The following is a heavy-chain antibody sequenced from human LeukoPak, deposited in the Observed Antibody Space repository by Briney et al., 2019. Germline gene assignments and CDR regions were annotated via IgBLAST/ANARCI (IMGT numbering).Heavy chain of an antibody. CDR2: ISSSSSTI. Sequence: GGSLRLSCAASGFTFSSYSMNWVRQAPGKGLEWVSYISSSSSTIYYADSVKGRFTISRDNAKNSLYLQMNSLRAEDTAVYYCARDGILEWLPKGAFDIWGQGTMVTVSS. CDR1: GFTFSSYS. J-gene: IGHJ3*02. CDR3: ARDGILEWLPKGAFDI. V-gene: IGHV3-48*01. D-gene: IGHD3-3*01.